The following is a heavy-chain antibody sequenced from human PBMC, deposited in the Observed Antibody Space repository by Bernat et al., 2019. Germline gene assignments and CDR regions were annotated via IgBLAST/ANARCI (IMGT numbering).Heavy chain of an antibody. V-gene: IGHV3-23*04. J-gene: IGHJ4*02. CDR3: AKISGGGYSDY. D-gene: IGHD2-15*01. CDR1: GFTFSSYA. Sequence: EVQLVESGGGLVQPGGSLRLSCAASGFTFSSYAMTWVRQAPGKGLEWVSSISGSGNTYYADSVKGRFTTSRDNSKNTLYLQMNSLRAEATAVYYCAKISGGGYSDYWGQGTLVTVSS. CDR2: ISGSGNT.